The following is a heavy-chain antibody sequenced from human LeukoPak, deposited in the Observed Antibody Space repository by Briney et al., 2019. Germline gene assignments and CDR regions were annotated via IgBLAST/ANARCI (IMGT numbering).Heavy chain of an antibody. CDR3: AKEVGTFTLDY. CDR1: GFSFSTYG. CDR2: ISYDGSDK. V-gene: IGHV3-30*18. Sequence: PGGFLRLSCAASGFSFSTYGMHWVRQAPGKGLEWVTVISYDGSDKYYADSVKGRFTISRDNSRNTLYLQMNSLRVEDTAVYYCAKEVGTFTLDYWGQGTLVTVSS. D-gene: IGHD1-26*01. J-gene: IGHJ4*02.